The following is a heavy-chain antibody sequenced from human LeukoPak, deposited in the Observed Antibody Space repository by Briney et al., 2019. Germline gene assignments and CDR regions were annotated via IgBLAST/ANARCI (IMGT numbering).Heavy chain of an antibody. Sequence: PSETLSLTCTVSGGSISSYYWSWIRQPPGKGLEWIGYIYYSGSTNYNPSLKSRVTISVDTSKNHFSLKLSSVTAADTAVYYCARAYDFWSGYYINWFDPWGQGTLVTVSS. CDR3: ARAYDFWSGYYINWFDP. D-gene: IGHD3-3*01. CDR2: IYYSGST. CDR1: GGSISSYY. J-gene: IGHJ5*02. V-gene: IGHV4-59*01.